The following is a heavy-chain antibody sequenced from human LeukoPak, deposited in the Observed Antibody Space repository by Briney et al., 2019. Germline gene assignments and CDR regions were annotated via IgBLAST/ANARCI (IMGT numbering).Heavy chain of an antibody. CDR1: GGSISSGGYY. Sequence: SETLSLTCTVSGGSISSGGYYWSWIGQHPGKGLEWIGYIYYSGSTYYNPSLKSRVTISVDTSKNQFSLKLSSVTAADTAVYYCAGSGSYFHWFDPWGQGTLVTVSS. CDR2: IYYSGST. J-gene: IGHJ5*02. D-gene: IGHD1-26*01. CDR3: AGSGSYFHWFDP. V-gene: IGHV4-31*03.